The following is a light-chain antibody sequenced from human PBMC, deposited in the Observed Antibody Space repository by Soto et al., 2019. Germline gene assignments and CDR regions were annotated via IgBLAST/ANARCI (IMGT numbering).Light chain of an antibody. CDR3: QQYYSYPWT. Sequence: DIQMTQSPSTLSASVGARVPISCRASQNINSWLAWYQQKPGKAPHLLIYKVSNLQSGVPSRFSGSGSGTDFTLTIGSLQPEDFATYYCQQYYSYPWTFGQGTKVDIK. V-gene: IGKV1-5*03. CDR2: KVS. CDR1: QNINSW. J-gene: IGKJ1*01.